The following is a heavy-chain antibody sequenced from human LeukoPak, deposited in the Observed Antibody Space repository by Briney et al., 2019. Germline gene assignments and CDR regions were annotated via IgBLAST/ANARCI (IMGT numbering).Heavy chain of an antibody. J-gene: IGHJ4*02. Sequence: SETLSLTCAVYGGSFSGYYWSWIRQPPGKGMEWIGEINHSGSTNYDPSLKSRVTISVDTSKNQFSLKVGSVTAADTAVYYCASNSGGDWGQGYWGQGTLVTVSS. CDR1: GGSFSGYY. CDR3: ASNSGGDWGQGY. CDR2: INHSGST. V-gene: IGHV4-34*01. D-gene: IGHD1-26*01.